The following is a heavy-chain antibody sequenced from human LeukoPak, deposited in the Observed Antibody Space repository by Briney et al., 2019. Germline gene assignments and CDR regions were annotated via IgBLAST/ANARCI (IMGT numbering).Heavy chain of an antibody. D-gene: IGHD3-22*01. CDR1: GGTFSSYA. Sequence: SVKVSCKASGGTFSSYAISWVRQAPGQGLEWMGGIIPIFGTANYAQKFQGRVTITADESTSTAYMELSSLRSEDTAVYYCAGQPYDYYDSSGYLPFDYWGQGTLVTVSS. CDR2: IIPIFGTA. CDR3: AGQPYDYYDSSGYLPFDY. J-gene: IGHJ4*02. V-gene: IGHV1-69*13.